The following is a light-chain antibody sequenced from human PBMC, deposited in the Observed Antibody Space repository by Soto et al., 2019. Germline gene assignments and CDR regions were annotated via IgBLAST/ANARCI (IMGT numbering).Light chain of an antibody. CDR3: AAWDDSLNGVV. CDR1: SSNIGSNT. V-gene: IGLV1-44*01. CDR2: SNN. Sequence: QSVLTQPPSASGTPGQRVTISCSGSSSNIGSNTVNWYQQLPATAPKLLIYSNNQRPSGVPDRFSGYKSGTSASLAISGLQSEDEADYYCAAWDDSLNGVVFGGGTKLTVL. J-gene: IGLJ2*01.